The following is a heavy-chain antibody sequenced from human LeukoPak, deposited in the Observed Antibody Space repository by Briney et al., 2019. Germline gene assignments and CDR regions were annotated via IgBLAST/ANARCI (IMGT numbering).Heavy chain of an antibody. V-gene: IGHV4-38-2*02. J-gene: IGHJ4*02. CDR3: ARANMQWLVRRGLLDF. CDR1: GYAINIDYS. D-gene: IGHD6-19*01. CDR2: ISPNRIT. Sequence: SETLSLTCFVSGYAINIDYSWGWIRQSPGKGLERIGVISPNRITYYNPSLRGRVTISEDTSKNQFSLKLSSVTAADTAIYYCARANMQWLVRRGLLDFWGQGSLVAVSS.